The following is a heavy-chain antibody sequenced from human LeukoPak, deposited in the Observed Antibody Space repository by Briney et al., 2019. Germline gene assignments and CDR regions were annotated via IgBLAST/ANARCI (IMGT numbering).Heavy chain of an antibody. Sequence: PGGPLRLSCAASGFTFSSYAMHGVRQAPGKGREWVAVISYDGSNKYYADSVKGRFTISRDNSKNTLYLQMNSLRAEDTAVYYCARERIAAATIDYWGQGTLVTVSS. D-gene: IGHD6-13*01. CDR1: GFTFSSYA. V-gene: IGHV3-30*04. J-gene: IGHJ4*02. CDR2: ISYDGSNK. CDR3: ARERIAAATIDY.